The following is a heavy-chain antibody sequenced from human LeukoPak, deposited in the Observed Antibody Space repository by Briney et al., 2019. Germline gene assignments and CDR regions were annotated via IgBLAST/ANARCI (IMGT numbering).Heavy chain of an antibody. J-gene: IGHJ4*02. D-gene: IGHD4-17*01. Sequence: PGGSLRLSCAASGFTFSSYSVNWVRQAPGKGLEWVSSISGSSSYIYYADSVKGRFTISRDNAKNSLYLQMNSLRAEDTAVYYCARDLYGDYAIDYWGQGTLITVSS. CDR2: ISGSSSYI. CDR1: GFTFSSYS. CDR3: ARDLYGDYAIDY. V-gene: IGHV3-21*01.